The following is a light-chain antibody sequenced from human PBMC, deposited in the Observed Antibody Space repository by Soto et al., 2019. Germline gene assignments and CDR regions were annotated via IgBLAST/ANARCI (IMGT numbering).Light chain of an antibody. CDR1: QSVSSSY. V-gene: IGKV3-20*01. CDR2: GAS. Sequence: EIVMTQSPATVSVSPGERATLSCRASQSVSSSYLAWYQQKPGQAPRLLIYGASSRATGIPDRFSGSGSGTDFTLTVSRLEPEDFAVYYCQQYGSSPPRLTFGGGTKVDIK. J-gene: IGKJ4*01. CDR3: QQYGSSPPRLT.